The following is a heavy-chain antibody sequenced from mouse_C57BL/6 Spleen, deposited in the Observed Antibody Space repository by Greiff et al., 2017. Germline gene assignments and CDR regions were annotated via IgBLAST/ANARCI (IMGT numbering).Heavy chain of an antibody. Sequence: VQLQQSGAELARPGASVKLSCKASGYTFTSYGISWVKQRTGQGLEWIGEIYPRSGNTYYNEKFKGKAKLTADKSSSTAYMELRSLTSEDSAVYFCARSLPGLLQMDYWGQGTSATVSS. V-gene: IGHV1-81*01. CDR2: IYPRSGNT. CDR3: ARSLPGLLQMDY. J-gene: IGHJ4*01. D-gene: IGHD2-3*01. CDR1: GYTFTSYG.